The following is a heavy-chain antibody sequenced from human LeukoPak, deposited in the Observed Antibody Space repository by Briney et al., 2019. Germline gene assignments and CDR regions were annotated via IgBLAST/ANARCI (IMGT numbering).Heavy chain of an antibody. V-gene: IGHV4-34*01. J-gene: IGHJ4*02. CDR2: INHSGST. Sequence: TSETLSLTCAVYGGSFSGYYWSWIRQPPGKGLEWIGEINHSGSTNYNPSLKSRVTISVDTSKNQFSLKLSSVTAADTAVYYCARRSHDYVWGSYRYPEFFDYWGQGTLVTVSS. D-gene: IGHD3-16*02. CDR3: ARRSHDYVWGSYRYPEFFDY. CDR1: GGSFSGYY.